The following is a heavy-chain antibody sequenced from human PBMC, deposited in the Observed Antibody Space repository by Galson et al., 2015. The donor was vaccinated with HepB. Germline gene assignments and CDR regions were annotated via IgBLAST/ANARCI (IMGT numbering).Heavy chain of an antibody. CDR1: GFTFTDYH. Sequence: SVKVSCKASGFTFTDYHIQWVRQAPGQGLEWMERINPNSGIAVYAEKFQGRVAMTADTSISTAYMELSWLRPDDTAVYYCARANVFWSKRESDAFDVGGQGTMVT. CDR3: ARANVFWSKRESDAFDV. D-gene: IGHD3-3*01. CDR2: INPNSGIA. V-gene: IGHV1-2*06. J-gene: IGHJ3*01.